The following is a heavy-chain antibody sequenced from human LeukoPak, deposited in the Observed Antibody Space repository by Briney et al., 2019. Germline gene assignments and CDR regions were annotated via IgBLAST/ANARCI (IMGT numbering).Heavy chain of an antibody. CDR2: IYPGDSDT. V-gene: IGHV5-51*01. CDR1: GYSFTSYW. D-gene: IGHD6-13*01. Sequence: GESLKISCKGSGYSFTSYWIGWVRQMPGKGLEWMGIIYPGDSDTRYSPSFQGQVTISADKSISTAYLQWSSLKASDTAMYYCLVEPGDETNKAGPDAFDIWGQGTMVTVSS. CDR3: LVEPGDETNKAGPDAFDI. J-gene: IGHJ3*02.